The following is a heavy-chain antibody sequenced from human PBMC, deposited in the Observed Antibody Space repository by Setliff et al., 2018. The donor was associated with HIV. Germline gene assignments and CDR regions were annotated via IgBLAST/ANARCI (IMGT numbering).Heavy chain of an antibody. Sequence: GESLKISCKGSGYSFTTYWIAWVRQMPGKGLEWMGIIYPDDSDTAYGPSFQGQVTISVDKYTSTAYLEWNSLKASDSAIYYCARKSAEATNWFDPWGQGTLVTVSS. CDR1: GYSFTTYW. V-gene: IGHV5-51*01. CDR2: IYPDDSDT. J-gene: IGHJ5*02. D-gene: IGHD6-19*01. CDR3: ARKSAEATNWFDP.